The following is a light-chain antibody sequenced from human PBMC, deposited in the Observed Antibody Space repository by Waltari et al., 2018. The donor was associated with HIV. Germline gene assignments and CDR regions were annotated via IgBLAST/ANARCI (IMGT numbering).Light chain of an antibody. J-gene: IGLJ2*01. V-gene: IGLV2-14*03. CDR2: DVS. Sequence: QSVLTQPASVSGSPGQSITISCTGTNDAIGISITASRYPQTPVKAPKLLMCDVSSRPSGVSDRFSGSKSGHTASLTISEIQTEDEAHYYCTSYTSLTTVVFGGGTKLTVL. CDR1: NDAIGISIT. CDR3: TSYTSLTTVV.